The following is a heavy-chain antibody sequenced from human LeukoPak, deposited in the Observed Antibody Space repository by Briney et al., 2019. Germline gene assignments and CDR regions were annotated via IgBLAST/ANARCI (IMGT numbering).Heavy chain of an antibody. D-gene: IGHD1-26*01. CDR3: ASRGHRIVGARRHYFDY. Sequence: SETLSLTCAVYGGSFSGYYWSWIRQPPGKGLEWIGEINHSGSTNYNPSLKSRVTISVDTSKNQFSLKLSSVTAADTAVYYCASRGHRIVGARRHYFDYWGQGTLVTVSS. V-gene: IGHV4-34*01. CDR2: INHSGST. J-gene: IGHJ4*02. CDR1: GGSFSGYY.